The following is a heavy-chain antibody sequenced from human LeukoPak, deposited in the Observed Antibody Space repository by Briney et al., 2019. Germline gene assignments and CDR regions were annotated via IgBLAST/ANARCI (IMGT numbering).Heavy chain of an antibody. CDR2: ISAYNGNT. D-gene: IGHD3-22*01. CDR1: GYTFTSYG. Sequence: ASVKVSCKASGYTFTSYGISWVRQAPGQGLEWMGWISAYNGNTNYAQKPQGRVTMTTDTSTSTAYMELRSLRSDDTAVYYCARDPYYYDSSGYHHWGQGTLVTVSS. J-gene: IGHJ5*02. CDR3: ARDPYYYDSSGYHH. V-gene: IGHV1-18*01.